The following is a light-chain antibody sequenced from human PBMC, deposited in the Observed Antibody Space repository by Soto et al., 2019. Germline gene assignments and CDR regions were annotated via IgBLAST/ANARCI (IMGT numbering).Light chain of an antibody. Sequence: DIRMTQSPSSLSASVGDGVTITCRASQFIGNYLNWYQHRPGKVPEVLIYGATTLQSGVPSRFIGSGYGTDFSLTISSLQPEDSATYYCQHVYSFPHTFGQGTKLEVK. J-gene: IGKJ2*01. CDR1: QFIGNY. CDR3: QHVYSFPHT. V-gene: IGKV1-39*01. CDR2: GAT.